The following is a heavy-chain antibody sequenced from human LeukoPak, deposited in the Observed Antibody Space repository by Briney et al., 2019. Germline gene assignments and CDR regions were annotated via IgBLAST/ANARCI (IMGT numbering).Heavy chain of an antibody. CDR1: VGSISSSSYY. J-gene: IGHJ6*03. CDR3: ARHDHGDYYYYMDV. CDR2: IYYSGST. V-gene: IGHV4-39*01. D-gene: IGHD4-17*01. Sequence: SETLSLTCTVSVGSISSSSYYWGWIRQPPGKGLEWIGSIYYSGSTYYNPSLKSRVTISVDTSKNQFSLKLSSVTAADTAVYYCARHDHGDYYYYMDVWGKGTTVTISS.